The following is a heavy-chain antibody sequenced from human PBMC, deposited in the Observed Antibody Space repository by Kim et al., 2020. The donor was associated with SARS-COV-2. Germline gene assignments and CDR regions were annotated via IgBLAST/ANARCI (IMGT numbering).Heavy chain of an antibody. Sequence: GGSLRLSCAASGFTFSSYAMSWVRQAPGKGLEWVSAISGSGGSTYYADSVKGRFTISRDNSKNTLYLQMNSLRAEDTAVYYCALAGTSGWYFDYWGQGTLVTVSS. CDR3: ALAGTSGWYFDY. V-gene: IGHV3-23*01. CDR1: GFTFSSYA. D-gene: IGHD6-13*01. J-gene: IGHJ4*02. CDR2: ISGSGGST.